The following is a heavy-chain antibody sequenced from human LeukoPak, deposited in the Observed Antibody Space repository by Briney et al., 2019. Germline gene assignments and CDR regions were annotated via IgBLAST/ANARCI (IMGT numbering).Heavy chain of an antibody. Sequence: SETLSLTCTVSGASISSYYWSWIRQPPGRGLEEIGSIYYRGSTNYNPSFKSRVTISLDTSRNQFSLKLSSVTAADTAVYYCARGGHRNYGDYDFDYWGQGTLVTVSS. CDR1: GASISSYY. CDR3: ARGGHRNYGDYDFDY. D-gene: IGHD4-17*01. CDR2: IYYRGST. V-gene: IGHV4-59*12. J-gene: IGHJ4*02.